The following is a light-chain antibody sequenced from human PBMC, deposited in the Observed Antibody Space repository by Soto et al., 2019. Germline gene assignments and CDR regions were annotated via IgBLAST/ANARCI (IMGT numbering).Light chain of an antibody. CDR1: QGIDSY. Sequence: DIPMTQSPFSLSASVGDRVTITCRASQGIDSYLNWFQQKPGKAPKLLIYAASSLHSGVPSRFSGSRSGTDFTLTISSLQPEDSATYYCQQSYNTPRTFGQGTKVEVK. CDR3: QQSYNTPRT. CDR2: AAS. J-gene: IGKJ1*01. V-gene: IGKV1-39*01.